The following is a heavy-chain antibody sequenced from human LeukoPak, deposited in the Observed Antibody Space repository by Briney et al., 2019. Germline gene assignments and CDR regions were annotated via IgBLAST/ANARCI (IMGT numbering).Heavy chain of an antibody. CDR3: ARSPAYYDSSGYYYFDY. Sequence: PGGSLRLSCATSGFTFSNYAMHWVRQAPGKGLEYVSAISSDGGITYYANSVKGRFTISRDNSKNTLYLQMGSLRAEDMAVYYCARSPAYYDSSGYYYFDYWGQGTMVTVSS. CDR2: ISSDGGIT. V-gene: IGHV3-64*01. J-gene: IGHJ4*02. CDR1: GFTFSNYA. D-gene: IGHD3-22*01.